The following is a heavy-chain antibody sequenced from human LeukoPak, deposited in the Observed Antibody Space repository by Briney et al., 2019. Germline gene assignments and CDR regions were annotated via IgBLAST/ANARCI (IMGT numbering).Heavy chain of an antibody. Sequence: PSETLSLTCAVYGGSFSGYYWSWIRQPPGKGLEWIGEINHSGSTNYNPSLKSRVTISVDTSKNQFSLKLSSVTAADTAVYYCARDRSSWYPQHGMDVWGQGTTVTVSS. D-gene: IGHD6-13*01. CDR1: GGSFSGYY. CDR2: INHSGST. CDR3: ARDRSSWYPQHGMDV. V-gene: IGHV4-34*01. J-gene: IGHJ6*02.